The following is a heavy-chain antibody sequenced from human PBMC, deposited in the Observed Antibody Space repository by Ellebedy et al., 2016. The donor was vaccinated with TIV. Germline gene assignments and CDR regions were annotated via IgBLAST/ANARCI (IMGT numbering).Heavy chain of an antibody. J-gene: IGHJ2*01. D-gene: IGHD5-12*01. CDR1: GFTFSNYD. Sequence: GGSLRLSCAASGFTFSNYDFHWVRQPTGKGLEWVSAIGTGFDTYYPDSVKGRFTISRENAKNSLYLHMHSLTAGDTAVYYCVRETLDGSDYGTGGYFDLWGRGTLVTVSS. CDR2: IGTGFDT. V-gene: IGHV3-13*01. CDR3: VRETLDGSDYGTGGYFDL.